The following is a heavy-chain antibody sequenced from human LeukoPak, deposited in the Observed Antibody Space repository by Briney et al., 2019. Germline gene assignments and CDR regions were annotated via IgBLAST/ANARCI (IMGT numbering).Heavy chain of an antibody. V-gene: IGHV1-46*01. D-gene: IGHD3-22*01. CDR3: AREHYDSSGYYLKDDAFDI. CDR2: INPSGGST. J-gene: IGHJ3*02. Sequence: ASVKVSCKASGYTFTSYYMHWVRQAPGQGLEWMGIINPSGGSTSYAQKFQGRVTMTRDTSTSTVYMELNSLRSEDTAVYYCAREHYDSSGYYLKDDAFDIWGQGTMVTVSS. CDR1: GYTFTSYY.